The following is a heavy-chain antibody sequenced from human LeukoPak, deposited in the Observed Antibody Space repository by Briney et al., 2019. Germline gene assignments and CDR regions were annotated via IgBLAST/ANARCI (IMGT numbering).Heavy chain of an antibody. CDR3: ARLPLTARRHFEY. D-gene: IGHD5-18*01. CDR1: GFTFNSYW. V-gene: IGHV3-7*05. J-gene: IGHJ4*02. CDR2: IKEDGSEK. Sequence: GRSLRLSCAVSGFTFNSYWMSWVRQAPGKGLEWVANIKEDGSEKYYVESVKGRFTISRDNAKNSLYLQMNSLRAEDTDVYYCARLPLTARRHFEYWGQGTLVTVSS.